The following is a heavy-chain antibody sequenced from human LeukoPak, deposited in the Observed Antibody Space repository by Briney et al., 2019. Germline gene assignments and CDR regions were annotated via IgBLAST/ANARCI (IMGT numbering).Heavy chain of an antibody. D-gene: IGHD5-18*01. CDR1: GFTFNNYG. CDR2: ISYDGSDR. CDR3: VTSFAMAGLFDY. Sequence: GGSLRLSCAASGFTFNNYGMHWVRQAPGKGLEWVAIISYDGSDRFYADSVKGRFTISRDNSKNTVSLQMNSLRIEDTALYYCVTSFAMAGLFDYWGQGTLVTVSS. J-gene: IGHJ4*02. V-gene: IGHV3-30*19.